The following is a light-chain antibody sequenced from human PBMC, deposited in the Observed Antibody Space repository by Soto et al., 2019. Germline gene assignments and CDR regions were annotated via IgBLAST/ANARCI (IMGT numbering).Light chain of an antibody. V-gene: IGKV3-20*01. J-gene: IGKJ3*01. CDR3: QSYGRTVFT. CDR1: QTISNTY. Sequence: EIVLTQSPGTLSLSPGEGATLSCRASQTISNTYLAWYQQKPGQAPRLLIYGASSRATGIPDRFSGSASVTDFTLTISGLEPEDFAVYYCQSYGRTVFTFGPGTKVDIK. CDR2: GAS.